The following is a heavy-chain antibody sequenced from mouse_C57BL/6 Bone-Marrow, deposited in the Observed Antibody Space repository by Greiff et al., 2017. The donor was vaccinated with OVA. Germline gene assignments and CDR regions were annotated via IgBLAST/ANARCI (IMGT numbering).Heavy chain of an antibody. V-gene: IGHV5-6*02. Sequence: EVNVVESGGDLVKPGGSLKLSCAASGFTFSSYGMSWVRQTPDKRLEWVATISSGGSYTYYPDSVKGRFTISRDHAKNTLYLQMSSFKSEDTAMDYCARRTATGYFYVWGTGTTVTGSS. J-gene: IGHJ1*03. CDR3: ARRTATGYFYV. D-gene: IGHD3-3*01. CDR1: GFTFSSYG. CDR2: ISSGGSYT.